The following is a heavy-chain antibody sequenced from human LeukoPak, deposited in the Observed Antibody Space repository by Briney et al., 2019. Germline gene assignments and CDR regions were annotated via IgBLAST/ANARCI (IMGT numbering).Heavy chain of an antibody. CDR3: ARGLWYYDILTGYYTGRGWFDP. V-gene: IGHV4-34*01. CDR1: GGSFRGYY. D-gene: IGHD3-9*01. Sequence: SETLSLTCAVYGGSFRGYYWSWIRQPPGKGLEWIGEINHSGSTNYNPSLKSRVTISVDTSKNQFSLKLSSVTAADTAVYYCARGLWYYDILTGYYTGRGWFDPWGQGTLVTVSS. J-gene: IGHJ5*02. CDR2: INHSGST.